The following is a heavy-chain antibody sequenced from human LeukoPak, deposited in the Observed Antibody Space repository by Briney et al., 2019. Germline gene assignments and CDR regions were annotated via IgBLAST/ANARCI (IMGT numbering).Heavy chain of an antibody. CDR2: IYHSGST. CDR3: ARRDYGDYGHI. V-gene: IGHV4-30-2*01. Sequence: SETLSLTCTVSGGSISSGGYYWSWIRQPPGKGLEWIGYIYHSGSTYYNPSLKSRVTVSVNRSKNQFSLKLSSVTAADTAVYYCARRDYGDYGHIWGQGTMVTVSS. D-gene: IGHD4-17*01. J-gene: IGHJ3*02. CDR1: GGSISSGGYY.